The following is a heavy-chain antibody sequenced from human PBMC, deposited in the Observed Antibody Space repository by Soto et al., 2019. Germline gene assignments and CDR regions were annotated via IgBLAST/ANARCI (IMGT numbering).Heavy chain of an antibody. Sequence: EERLVQSGGGLVQPGGSLRLSCAASGFSVGGNYMSWVRQAPGKGLELVSLIYSGGNPFYADSMKGRCTLSRDNSNNMLYLQMDRLRAEDTAVYYCARGPNSDCWGQGTLVIVSS. CDR2: IYSGGNP. D-gene: IGHD2-21*01. CDR3: ARGPNSDC. V-gene: IGHV3-53*01. J-gene: IGHJ4*02. CDR1: GFSVGGNY.